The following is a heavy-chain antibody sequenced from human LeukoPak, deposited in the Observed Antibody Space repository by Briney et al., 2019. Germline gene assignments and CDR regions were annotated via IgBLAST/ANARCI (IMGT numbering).Heavy chain of an antibody. CDR1: GGSISSSSYY. V-gene: IGHV4-39*07. CDR3: ARSGSGYLGYYFDY. D-gene: IGHD5-12*01. Sequence: SETLSLTCTVSGGSISSSSYYWGWIRQPPGKGLEWIGSIYYSGSTYYNPSLKSRVTISVDTSKNQFSLKLSSVTAADTAVYYCARSGSGYLGYYFDYWGQGTLVTVSS. CDR2: IYYSGST. J-gene: IGHJ4*02.